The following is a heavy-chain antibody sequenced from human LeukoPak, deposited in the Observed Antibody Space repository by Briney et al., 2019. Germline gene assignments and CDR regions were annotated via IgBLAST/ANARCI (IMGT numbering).Heavy chain of an antibody. CDR2: INWNGGST. J-gene: IGHJ6*03. V-gene: IGHV3-20*04. Sequence: GGSLRLSCAASGFTFDDYGMSWVRQAPGKGLEWVSGINWNGGSTGYADSVKGRFTISRDNAKNSLYLQMNSLRAEDTALYYCARFLKSPPRTQLLYKGGFPGAYMDVWGKGTTVTVSS. D-gene: IGHD2-2*02. CDR3: ARFLKSPPRTQLLYKGGFPGAYMDV. CDR1: GFTFDDYG.